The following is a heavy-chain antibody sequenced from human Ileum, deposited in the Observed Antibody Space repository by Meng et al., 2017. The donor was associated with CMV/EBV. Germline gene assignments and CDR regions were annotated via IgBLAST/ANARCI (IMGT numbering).Heavy chain of an antibody. Sequence: GGSLRLSCAASGFTFSNCAMHWVRQAPGKGLEWVAVISYDGTNKYYADSVKGRFTISRDNSKYTLYLQMSSLSADDTAVYYCAKTINGLVRGYGMDVWGQGTTVTVSS. J-gene: IGHJ6*02. CDR1: GFTFSNCA. CDR2: ISYDGTNK. D-gene: IGHD1-14*01. V-gene: IGHV3-30*04. CDR3: AKTINGLVRGYGMDV.